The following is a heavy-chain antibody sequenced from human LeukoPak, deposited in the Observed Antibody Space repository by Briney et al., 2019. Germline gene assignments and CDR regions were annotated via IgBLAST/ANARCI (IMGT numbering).Heavy chain of an antibody. V-gene: IGHV1-8*02. CDR1: GYTFTSYA. D-gene: IGHD5-12*01. Sequence: VASVKVSCKASGYTFTSYAMNWVRQAPGQGLEWMGWMNPNSGNTGYAQKFQGRVTMTRNTSISTAYMELSSLRSEDTAVYYCARDELDSGYDLWGQGTLVTVSS. CDR3: ARDELDSGYDL. J-gene: IGHJ4*02. CDR2: MNPNSGNT.